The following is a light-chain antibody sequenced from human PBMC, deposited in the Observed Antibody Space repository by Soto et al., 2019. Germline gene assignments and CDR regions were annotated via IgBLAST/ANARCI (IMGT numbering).Light chain of an antibody. CDR1: SSDVGGYNY. V-gene: IGLV2-8*01. Sequence: QSALTQPPSASGSPGQSVTISCTGTSSDVGGYNYVSWYQQYPGRAPKLMIYEVTKRPSGVPDRFSGSKSGNTASLTVSGLQDADEADYYCSSSEASNTFYFVFGGGTKVTVL. J-gene: IGLJ3*02. CDR2: EVT. CDR3: SSSEASNTFYFV.